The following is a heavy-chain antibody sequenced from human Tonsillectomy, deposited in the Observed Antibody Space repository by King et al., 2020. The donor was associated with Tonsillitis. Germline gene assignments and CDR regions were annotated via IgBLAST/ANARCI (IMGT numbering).Heavy chain of an antibody. CDR3: ARVKVVTESKYYFDY. D-gene: IGHD3-22*01. Sequence: QLQESGPGLVKPSQTLSLTCTVSGGSISSGDYYWRWIRQPPGKGLEWIGYIYYSGSTYYNPSLKSRVTISVDTSKNQFSLKLSSVTAADTAVYYCARVKVVTESKYYFDYWGQGTLVTVSS. J-gene: IGHJ4*02. CDR2: IYYSGST. CDR1: GGSISSGDYY. V-gene: IGHV4-30-4*01.